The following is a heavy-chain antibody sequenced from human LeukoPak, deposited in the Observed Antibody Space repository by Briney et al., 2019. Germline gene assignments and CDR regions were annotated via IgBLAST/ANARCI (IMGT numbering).Heavy chain of an antibody. J-gene: IGHJ6*03. V-gene: IGHV4-61*02. CDR1: GGSISSGSYY. D-gene: IGHD3-10*01. CDR3: AREGATMVRGVTIYYYYDMDV. Sequence: SQTLSLTCTVSGGSISSGSYYWSWIRQPAGKGLEWIGRIYTSGSTNYNPSLKSRVTISVDTSKNQFSLKLSSVTAADTAVYYCAREGATMVRGVTIYYYYDMDVWGKGTTVTVSS. CDR2: IYTSGST.